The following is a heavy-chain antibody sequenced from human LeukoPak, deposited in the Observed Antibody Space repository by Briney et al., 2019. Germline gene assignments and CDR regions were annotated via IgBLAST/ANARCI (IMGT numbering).Heavy chain of an antibody. V-gene: IGHV4-61*01. Sequence: SETLSLTCTVSGGSVSSGSYYWSWIRQPPGKGLEWIGYIYYSGSTNYNPSLKSRATISVDTTKNQYSLKLSSVTAAETAVYYCARDRVGVPVWGQGTLVTVSS. CDR1: GGSVSSGSYY. J-gene: IGHJ4*02. D-gene: IGHD2-8*01. CDR2: IYYSGST. CDR3: ARDRVGVPV.